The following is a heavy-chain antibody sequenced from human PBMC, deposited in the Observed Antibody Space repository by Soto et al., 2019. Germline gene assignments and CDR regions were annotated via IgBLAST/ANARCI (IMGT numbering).Heavy chain of an antibody. V-gene: IGHV3-7*01. CDR2: IKQDGSEK. Sequence: GGYLRLWCAASGCTSISNWMSGVRQAPGKGLEWVANIKQDGSEKYYVDSVKGRFTISRDNAKNSLYLQMNSLRAEDTAVYYCARDVYYYDSSAYWAYWGQGT. J-gene: IGHJ4*02. D-gene: IGHD3-22*01. CDR1: GCTSISNW. CDR3: ARDVYYYDSSAYWAY.